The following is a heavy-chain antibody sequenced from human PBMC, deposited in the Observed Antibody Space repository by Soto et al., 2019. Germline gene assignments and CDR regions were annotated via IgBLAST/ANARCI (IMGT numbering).Heavy chain of an antibody. CDR2: IIPIPGTA. CDR3: ARSQGSSTSLEIYFYYDYGMDV. D-gene: IGHD2-2*01. J-gene: IGHJ6*02. CDR1: GGTFGSYA. Sequence: QVQLVQSGAEVKKPGSSVKVSCKASGGTFGSYAISWVRQAPGQGLEWRGGIIPIPGTANYAQKFQGRVTIAADGSTSTAYMELSSLRSQDTAVYYCARSQGSSTSLEIYFYYDYGMDVWGQGNRVTVSS. V-gene: IGHV1-69*01.